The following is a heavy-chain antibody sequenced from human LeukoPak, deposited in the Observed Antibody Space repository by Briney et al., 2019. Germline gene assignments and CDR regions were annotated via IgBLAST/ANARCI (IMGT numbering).Heavy chain of an antibody. J-gene: IGHJ4*02. CDR2: ISGSGGST. D-gene: IGHD3-22*01. Sequence: GGSLRLSCAASGFTFSSYAMSWVRQAPGKGLEWVSAISGSGGSTYYADSVKGRFTISRDNSKNTLYLQMNSLRAEDTAVYYCAKDLEYYYDSSGYLDYWGQGTLVTVSS. CDR1: GFTFSSYA. CDR3: AKDLEYYYDSSGYLDY. V-gene: IGHV3-23*01.